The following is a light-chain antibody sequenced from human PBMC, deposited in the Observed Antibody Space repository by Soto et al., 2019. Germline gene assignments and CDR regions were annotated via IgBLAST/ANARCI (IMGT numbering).Light chain of an antibody. CDR1: SSNFGAGHD. Sequence: QSVLTQPPSVSGAPGQTVTISCTGSSSNFGAGHDVNWYQQLPGSAPKLAIYSDFKRPSGVPARFSGSRSGTSASLAITGLQPEDEASYYCQAYDNSLRGWVFGGGTKLTVL. CDR3: QAYDNSLRGWV. J-gene: IGLJ3*02. V-gene: IGLV1-40*01. CDR2: SDF.